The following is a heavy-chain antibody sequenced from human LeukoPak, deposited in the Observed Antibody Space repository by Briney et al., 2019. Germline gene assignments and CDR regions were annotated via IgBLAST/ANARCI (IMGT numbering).Heavy chain of an antibody. V-gene: IGHV1-18*01. J-gene: IGHJ4*02. CDR2: ISAYNGNK. D-gene: IGHD2-8*01. Sequence: ASVKVSCKASGYTFTSYGIIWVRQAPGQGLEWMGWISAYNGNKNYAQKLQGRVTMTTDTSTSTAYLELRSLRSDDTAVYYCARALADIVLMVYASPFDYWGQGTLVTVSS. CDR1: GYTFTSYG. CDR3: ARALADIVLMVYASPFDY.